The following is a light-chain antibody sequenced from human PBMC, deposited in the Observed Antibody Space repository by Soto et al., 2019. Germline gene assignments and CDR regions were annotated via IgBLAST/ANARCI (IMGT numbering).Light chain of an antibody. CDR3: SSWDDIMNGYV. CDR1: SSNIGGNT. V-gene: IGLV1-44*01. Sequence: QSALTQPPSTSGTPGQRVTISCSGSSSNIGGNTVTWYQQLPGAAPKLLIFSNSLRPSGIPDRFSGSKSGTSASLAISGLQSEDEADYYCSSWDDIMNGYVFGNGTKVTVL. J-gene: IGLJ1*01. CDR2: SNS.